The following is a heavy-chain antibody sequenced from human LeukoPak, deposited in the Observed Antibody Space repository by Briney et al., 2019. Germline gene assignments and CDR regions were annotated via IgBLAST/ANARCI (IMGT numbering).Heavy chain of an antibody. J-gene: IGHJ4*02. CDR1: GGSFSGYY. D-gene: IGHD6-13*01. V-gene: IGHV4-34*01. CDR3: ARGPGTWYYY. Sequence: ETLSLTCAVYGGSFSGYYWSWIRQPPGKGLEWIGEINHSGSTNYNPSLKSRVTISIDTSKNQFSLKLSSVTAADTALYYCARGPGTWYYYWGQGTMVTDSS. CDR2: INHSGST.